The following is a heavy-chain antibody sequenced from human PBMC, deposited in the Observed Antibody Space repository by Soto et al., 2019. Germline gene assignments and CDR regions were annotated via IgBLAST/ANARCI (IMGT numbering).Heavy chain of an antibody. CDR1: GGTFSSYA. Sequence: SVKVSCKASGGTFSSYAISWVRQAPGQGLEWMGGIIPIFGTANYAQKFQGRVTMTADASTSTAYMELRSLRSDDTAVYYCARVGDCSSTSCYGGMDVWGQGTTVTV. CDR3: ARVGDCSSTSCYGGMDV. J-gene: IGHJ6*02. CDR2: IIPIFGTA. D-gene: IGHD2-2*01. V-gene: IGHV1-69*13.